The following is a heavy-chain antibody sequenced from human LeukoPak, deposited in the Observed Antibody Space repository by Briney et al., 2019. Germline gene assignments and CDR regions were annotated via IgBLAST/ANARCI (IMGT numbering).Heavy chain of an antibody. J-gene: IGHJ3*02. V-gene: IGHV4-59*07. CDR2: IYSSWST. CDR3: ARVRELDVDVRPFDI. Sequence: SHSLSLTGTVSARSITNYYWSCIRQPPGKGLERVWYIYSSWSTNINPSLKSRVTISVDTSKNQISLKLSSVTAAATAVYYCARVRELDVDVRPFDIWGRGTLVTVSS. D-gene: IGHD3-10*02. CDR1: ARSITNYY.